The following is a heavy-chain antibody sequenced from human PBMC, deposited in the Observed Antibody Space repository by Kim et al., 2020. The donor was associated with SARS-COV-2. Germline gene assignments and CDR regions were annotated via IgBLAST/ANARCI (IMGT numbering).Heavy chain of an antibody. CDR1: GGTFSSYA. J-gene: IGHJ6*02. Sequence: SVKVSCKASGGTFSSYAISWVRQAPGQGLEWMGRIIPILGIANYAQKFQGRVTITADKSTSTAYMELSSLRSEDTAVYYCARKTYYYDRPGGMDVWGQGTTVTVSS. V-gene: IGHV1-69*04. CDR3: ARKTYYYDRPGGMDV. CDR2: IIPILGIA. D-gene: IGHD3-22*01.